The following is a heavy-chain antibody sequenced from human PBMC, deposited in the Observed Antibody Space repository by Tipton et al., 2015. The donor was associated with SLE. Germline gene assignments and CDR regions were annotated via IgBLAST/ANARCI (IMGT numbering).Heavy chain of an antibody. CDR2: ITTSNGNA. CDR1: GYTFSSDG. V-gene: IGHV1-18*01. J-gene: IGHJ6*03. CDR3: AGGVHATGGGGEGDYYYYMDV. Sequence: QLVQSGAEMKKPGASVKVSCKASGYTFSSDGINWVRRAPGQGLEWVGWITTSNGNAYPAQKLQDRVIMTTDTSTSTAYMELRGLTSEDASVYYCAGGVHATGGGGEGDYYYYMDVWGKGTTVTVS. D-gene: IGHD2-8*01.